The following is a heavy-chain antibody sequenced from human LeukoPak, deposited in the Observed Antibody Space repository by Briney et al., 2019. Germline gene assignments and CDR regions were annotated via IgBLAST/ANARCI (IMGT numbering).Heavy chain of an antibody. J-gene: IGHJ3*02. Sequence: GGSLRLSCAASGSTFSNYGMHWVRQAPGKGLEWVAFIRYDGSKKYYADSVKGRFTVSRDNAKNTLYLQMNSLRAEDTAVYYCARVIGWDEPFDIWGQGTMVTVSS. CDR1: GSTFSNYG. CDR3: ARVIGWDEPFDI. D-gene: IGHD1-26*01. V-gene: IGHV3-30*02. CDR2: IRYDGSKK.